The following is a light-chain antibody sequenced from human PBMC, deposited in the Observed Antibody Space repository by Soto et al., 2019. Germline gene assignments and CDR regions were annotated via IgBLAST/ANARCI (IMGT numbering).Light chain of an antibody. Sequence: QSVLTQPPSVSGAPGQRVTLSCTGTTSNLGAGYDVHWYQQLPGAAPKLVIFGNRNRPSGVPERFSGSKSGTSASLAITGLQAEDEADYYCQAYDYTLNASVFGGGTKLTVL. CDR2: GNR. CDR3: QAYDYTLNASV. J-gene: IGLJ3*02. CDR1: TSNLGAGYD. V-gene: IGLV1-40*01.